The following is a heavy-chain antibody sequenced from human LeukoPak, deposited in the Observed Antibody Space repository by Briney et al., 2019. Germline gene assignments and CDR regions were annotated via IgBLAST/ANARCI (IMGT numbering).Heavy chain of an antibody. J-gene: IGHJ4*02. V-gene: IGHV5-51*01. D-gene: IGHD6-19*01. CDR3: ASGRRGAVAGTGELFDY. CDR2: IYPGDSDT. Sequence: GESLKISCKGSGYSFTSYWIGWVLQMPGKGLEWMGIIYPGDSDTRYSPSFQGQVTISADKSISTAYLQWSSLKASDTAMYYCASGRRGAVAGTGELFDYWGQGTLVTVSS. CDR1: GYSFTSYW.